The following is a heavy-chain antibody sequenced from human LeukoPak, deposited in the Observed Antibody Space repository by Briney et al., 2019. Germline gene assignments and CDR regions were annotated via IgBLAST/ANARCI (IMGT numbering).Heavy chain of an antibody. Sequence: SETLSLTCAVYGGSFSNYYWNWIRQPPGKGLEWIGEINHSGSTNYNPSLKNRVTISVDKSKNQFSLTLSSVTAADTAVYYCARVTPSGTYPRVDAFDIWGQGTMVTVSS. CDR2: INHSGST. J-gene: IGHJ3*02. CDR1: GGSFSNYY. D-gene: IGHD1-26*01. V-gene: IGHV4-34*01. CDR3: ARVTPSGTYPRVDAFDI.